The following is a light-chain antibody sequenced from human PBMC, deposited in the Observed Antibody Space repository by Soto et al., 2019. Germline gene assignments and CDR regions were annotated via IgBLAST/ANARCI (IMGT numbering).Light chain of an antibody. CDR1: QNLNHNY. V-gene: IGKV3-20*01. CDR2: GIS. Sequence: EVVLTQSPGTLSLSPGERATLSCRASQNLNHNYFAWYQQKPGQGPRLLIYGISTRAAGIPDMFSGSGSGTDFTLTISRLEPEDFAVDYVQQYGTVPFTFGPGTKLDIK. J-gene: IGKJ3*01. CDR3: QQYGTVPFT.